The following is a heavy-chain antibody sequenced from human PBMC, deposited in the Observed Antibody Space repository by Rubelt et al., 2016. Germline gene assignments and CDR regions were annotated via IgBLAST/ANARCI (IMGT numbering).Heavy chain of an antibody. CDR1: GFSFSSFW. V-gene: IGHV3-7*05. CDR3: VRGKSEFPFAFDS. Sequence: VQPGGSLRLSCAASGFSFSSFWMYWVRQAPGKGLEWVANIKQDGSEKYYVDSVKGRFTVSRDNANNSLYLQMNSLRAEDTAVYYCVRGKSEFPFAFDSWGQGTLVTVSS. J-gene: IGHJ4*02. CDR2: IKQDGSEK.